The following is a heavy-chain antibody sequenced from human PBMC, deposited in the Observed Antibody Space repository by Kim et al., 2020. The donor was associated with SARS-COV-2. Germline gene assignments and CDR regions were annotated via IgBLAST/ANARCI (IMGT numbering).Heavy chain of an antibody. CDR2: IKSKTDGGTT. CDR1: VFTFSNAW. J-gene: IGHJ6*02. D-gene: IGHD6-19*01. CDR3: TTDLSGWRYYYYGMDV. V-gene: IGHV3-15*01. Sequence: GGSLRLSCAASVFTFSNAWMSWVRQAPGKGLEWVGRIKSKTDGGTTDYAAPVKGRFTISRDDSKNTLYLQMNSLKTEDTAVYYCTTDLSGWRYYYYGMDVWGQGTTVTVSS.